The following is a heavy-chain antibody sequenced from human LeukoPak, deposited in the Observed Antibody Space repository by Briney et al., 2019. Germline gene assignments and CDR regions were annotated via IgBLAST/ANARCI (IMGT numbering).Heavy chain of an antibody. CDR3: VKKDTTIGDC. D-gene: IGHD5-18*01. Sequence: PGRSLRLSCAASGFNFRSYGMHWVRQAPGKGLEWVALIWYDGSNENYADSVKGRLTISRDNSKNTVYLQMSSLTAEDTAVYYCVKKDTTIGDCWGQGTLVTVSS. CDR1: GFNFRSYG. J-gene: IGHJ4*02. V-gene: IGHV3-33*06. CDR2: IWYDGSNE.